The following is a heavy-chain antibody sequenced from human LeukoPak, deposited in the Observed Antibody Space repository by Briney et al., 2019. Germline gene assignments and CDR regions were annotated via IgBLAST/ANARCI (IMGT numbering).Heavy chain of an antibody. J-gene: IGHJ3*02. Sequence: GGSLRLSCAASGFTFSSYSMNWVRQAPGKGLEWVSSISSSSSYIHYADSVKGRFTISRDNAKNSLYLQMNSLRAEDTAVYYCARVRWDYDAFDIWGQGTMVTVSS. V-gene: IGHV3-21*01. CDR3: ARVRWDYDAFDI. CDR1: GFTFSSYS. CDR2: ISSSSSYI. D-gene: IGHD1-26*01.